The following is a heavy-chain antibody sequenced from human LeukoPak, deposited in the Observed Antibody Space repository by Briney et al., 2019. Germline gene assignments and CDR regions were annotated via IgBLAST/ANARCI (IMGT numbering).Heavy chain of an antibody. CDR1: GCSVISDY. V-gene: IGHV3-53*01. D-gene: IGHD5-18*01. Sequence: GGSLRLSCVASGCSVISDYMTWVRQAPGKGREWVSVLYSGGTTYYADSVKGRFPISRDNSKNPLYLQMNNLRVEDTAVYYCARYHTALNYWGQGNLVPASS. CDR3: ARYHTALNY. CDR2: LYSGGTT. J-gene: IGHJ4*02.